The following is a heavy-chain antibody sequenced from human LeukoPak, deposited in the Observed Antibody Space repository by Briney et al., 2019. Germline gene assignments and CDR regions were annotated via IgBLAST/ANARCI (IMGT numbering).Heavy chain of an antibody. V-gene: IGHV3-21*01. CDR3: ASRTTVVTRAPFDPNWFDP. J-gene: IGHJ5*02. Sequence: GGSLRLSCAASGFTFSSYSMNWVRQAPGKGLEWVSSISSSSSYIYYADSVKGRFTISRDNAKNSLYLQMNSLRAEDTAVYYCASRTTVVTRAPFDPNWFDPWGQGTLVTVSS. CDR2: ISSSSSYI. CDR1: GFTFSSYS. D-gene: IGHD4-23*01.